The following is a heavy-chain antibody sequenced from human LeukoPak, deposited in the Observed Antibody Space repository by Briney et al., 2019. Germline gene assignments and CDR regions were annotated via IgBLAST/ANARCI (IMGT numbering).Heavy chain of an antibody. Sequence: GGSLRLSCAASGFTFSSYAMSWVRQAPGKGLEWVSAISGSGGSTYYADSVKGRFTISRDNAKNSLYLQMNSLRAEDTAVYYCAREVGGQWLVFDYWGQGTLVTVSS. CDR3: AREVGGQWLVFDY. J-gene: IGHJ4*02. CDR1: GFTFSSYA. D-gene: IGHD6-19*01. V-gene: IGHV3-23*01. CDR2: ISGSGGST.